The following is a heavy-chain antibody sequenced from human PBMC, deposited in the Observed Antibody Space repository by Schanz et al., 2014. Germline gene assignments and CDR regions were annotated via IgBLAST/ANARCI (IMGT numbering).Heavy chain of an antibody. V-gene: IGHV3-74*01. CDR2: IDGEGTDT. CDR3: ARDRDNHMDV. CDR1: GFTFRNNW. J-gene: IGHJ6*02. Sequence: EPLVVESGGGLVHPGGSLRLSCAASGFTFRNNWMHWFRQGPGKGLSWVSRIDGEGTDTRYADSVKGRFTISRDNAKNTLYLQIDSLRVEDTAVYYCARDRDNHMDVWGQGTTVTVSS. D-gene: IGHD1-1*01.